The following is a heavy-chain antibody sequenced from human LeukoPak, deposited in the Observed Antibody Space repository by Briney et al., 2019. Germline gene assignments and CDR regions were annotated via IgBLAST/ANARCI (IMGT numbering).Heavy chain of an antibody. CDR1: GYTFTGYY. CDR2: INPNSGGT. D-gene: IGHD4-17*01. J-gene: IGHJ3*02. V-gene: IGHV1-2*02. CDR3: ARRDGDYAEGAFDI. Sequence: GASVKVSCRASGYTFTGYYMHWVRQAPGQGLEWMGWINPNSGGTNYAQKFQGRVTMTRDTSISTAYMELSRLRSDDTAVYYCARRDGDYAEGAFDIWGQGTMVTVSS.